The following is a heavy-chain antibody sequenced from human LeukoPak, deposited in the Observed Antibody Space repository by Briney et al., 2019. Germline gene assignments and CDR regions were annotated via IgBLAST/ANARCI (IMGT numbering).Heavy chain of an antibody. Sequence: PGGSLRLSCAASGFTFSDYYMSWIRQAPGKGLEWVSYISSSGSTIYYADSVKGRFTISRDNAKNLLYLQMNSLRAEDTAVYYCARSGTYSRHYYYMDVWGKGTTVTVSS. V-gene: IGHV3-11*01. CDR1: GFTFSDYY. J-gene: IGHJ6*03. CDR2: ISSSGSTI. D-gene: IGHD1-26*01. CDR3: ARSGTYSRHYYYMDV.